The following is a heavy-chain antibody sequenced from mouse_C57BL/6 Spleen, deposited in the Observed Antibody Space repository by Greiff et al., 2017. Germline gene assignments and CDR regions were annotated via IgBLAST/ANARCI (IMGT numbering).Heavy chain of an antibody. Sequence: VQLQQSGPELVKPGASVKIPCKASGYTFTDYNMDWVKQSHGKSLEWIGDINPNNGGTIYNQKFKGKATLTVDKSSSTAYMELRSLTSEDTAVYYCARWNYYGSRNWYFDVWGTGTTVTVSS. CDR3: ARWNYYGSRNWYFDV. V-gene: IGHV1-18*01. CDR2: INPNNGGT. CDR1: GYTFTDYN. D-gene: IGHD1-1*01. J-gene: IGHJ1*03.